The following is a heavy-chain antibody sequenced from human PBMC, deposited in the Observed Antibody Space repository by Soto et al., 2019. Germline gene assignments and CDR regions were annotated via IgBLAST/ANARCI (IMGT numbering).Heavy chain of an antibody. Sequence: PGGSLKLSCAASGFTFDDYAMHWVRQAPGKGLEWVSGISWNSGSIGYADSVKGRFTISRDSAKNSLYLQMNSLRAEDTALYYCAKDSTPGLRLGELSSLGQGTLVTVSS. CDR2: ISWNSGSI. V-gene: IGHV3-9*01. J-gene: IGHJ5*02. CDR3: AKDSTPGLRLGELSS. D-gene: IGHD3-16*02. CDR1: GFTFDDYA.